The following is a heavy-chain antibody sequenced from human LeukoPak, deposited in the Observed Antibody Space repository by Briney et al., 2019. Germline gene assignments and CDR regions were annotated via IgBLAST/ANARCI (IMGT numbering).Heavy chain of an antibody. J-gene: IGHJ6*03. D-gene: IGHD3-10*01. V-gene: IGHV1-2*02. CDR3: AREIHPRSGVRGVIISHHTNYYYYMDV. CDR2: INPNSGGT. Sequence: ASVKVSCKASGYTFTGYYIHWVRQAPGQGLEWMGWINPNSGGTNYAQKFHGRVTMTRDTSISTAYMELSSLRSDDTAMYYCAREIHPRSGVRGVIISHHTNYYYYMDVWGKGTTVTVSS. CDR1: GYTFTGYY.